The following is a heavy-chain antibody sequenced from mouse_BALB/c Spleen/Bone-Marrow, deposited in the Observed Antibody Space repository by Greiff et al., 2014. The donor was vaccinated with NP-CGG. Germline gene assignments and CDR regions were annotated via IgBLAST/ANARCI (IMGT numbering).Heavy chain of an antibody. CDR3: ARDYYGSSYFDY. D-gene: IGHD1-1*01. J-gene: IGHJ2*01. CDR1: GYSITSDYA. Sequence: VQLQQPGPGLVKPSQSLSLTCTVTGYSITSDYAWNWIRQFPGNKLEWMGYMSSSGSTSYRPSLKSRISITRDTSKNQFFLQLNSVTAEDTGTYYCARDYYGSSYFDYWGQGTTLTVSS. CDR2: MSSSGST. V-gene: IGHV3-2*02.